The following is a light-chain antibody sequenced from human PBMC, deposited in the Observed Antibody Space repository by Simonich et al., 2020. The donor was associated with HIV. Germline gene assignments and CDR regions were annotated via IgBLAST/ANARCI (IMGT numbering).Light chain of an antibody. J-gene: IGLJ3*02. Sequence: SYELTQPPSVSVSPGQTARITCSGDALPKKDGYWYQQKSGQAPVLVIYEDSKRPSGIPERFSGSSSGTMATLTISGAQVEDEADYYCYSTDSSGNHMVFGGGTKLTVL. CDR3: YSTDSSGNHMV. CDR2: EDS. V-gene: IGLV3-10*01. CDR1: ALPKKD.